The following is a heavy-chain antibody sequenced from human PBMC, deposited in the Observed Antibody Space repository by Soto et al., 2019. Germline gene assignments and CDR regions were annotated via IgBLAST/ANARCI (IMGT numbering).Heavy chain of an antibody. V-gene: IGHV3-48*02. CDR2: ISSSSSTI. CDR3: ARAHYYDSSGYLQGAAGENYYYYYGMDV. CDR1: GFTFSSYS. J-gene: IGHJ6*02. Sequence: PGGSLRLSCAASGFTFSSYSMNWVRQAPGKGLEWVSYISSSSSTIYYADSVKGRFTISRDNAKNSLYLQMNSLRDEDTAVYYCARAHYYDSSGYLQGAAGENYYYYYGMDVWGQGTTVTVSS. D-gene: IGHD3-22*01.